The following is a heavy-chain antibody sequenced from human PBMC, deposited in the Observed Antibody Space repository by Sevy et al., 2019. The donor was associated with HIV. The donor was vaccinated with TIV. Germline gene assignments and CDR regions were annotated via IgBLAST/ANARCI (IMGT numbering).Heavy chain of an antibody. J-gene: IGHJ1*01. CDR3: ARDRISSRPKYFQH. CDR2: IWYDGSNK. CDR1: GFTFSSYG. V-gene: IGHV3-33*01. Sequence: GGSLRLSCAASGFTFSSYGMHWVRQAPGKGLEWVAVIWYDGSNKYYADSVTGRFTISRDNSKNTLYLQMNSLRAEDTAVYYCARDRISSRPKYFQHWGQGTLGTVSS. D-gene: IGHD6-13*01.